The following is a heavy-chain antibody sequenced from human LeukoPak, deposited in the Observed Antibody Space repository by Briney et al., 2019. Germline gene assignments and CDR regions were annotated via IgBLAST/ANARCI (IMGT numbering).Heavy chain of an antibody. CDR3: AVSFYYYYMDV. J-gene: IGHJ6*03. D-gene: IGHD1-7*01. CDR2: ISGSAGST. CDR1: GFTFSSYA. V-gene: IGHV3-23*01. Sequence: GGSLRLSCAASGFTFSSYAMSWVRQAPGKGLEWVSAISGSAGSTYYADSVKGRFTISRDNSRNTLYLQMNSLRAEDTAVYYCAVSFYYYYMDVWGKGTSVTVSS.